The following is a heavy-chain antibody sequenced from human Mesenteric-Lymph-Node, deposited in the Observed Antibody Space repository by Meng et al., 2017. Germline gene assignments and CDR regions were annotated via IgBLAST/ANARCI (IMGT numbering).Heavy chain of an antibody. J-gene: IGHJ4*02. CDR1: GFTFSSYA. D-gene: IGHD1-26*01. CDR3: AKLALGVVGAPDHFDY. V-gene: IGHV3-23*01. Sequence: GESLKISCAASGFTFSSYAMSWVRQAPGKGLEWVSTISDIGVNTYYADSVKGRFTISRDDSKNTLYLQMNSLRAEDTAVYYCAKLALGVVGAPDHFDYWGQGTLVTVSS. CDR2: ISDIGVNT.